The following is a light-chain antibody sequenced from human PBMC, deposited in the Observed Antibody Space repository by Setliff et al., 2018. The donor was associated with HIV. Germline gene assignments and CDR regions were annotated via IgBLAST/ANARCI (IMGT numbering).Light chain of an antibody. CDR2: EVR. J-gene: IGLJ1*01. V-gene: IGLV2-14*01. CDR3: SSYAITNTLP. Sequence: QSVLAQPASVSGSPGQSITISCTGTSSDVGGYSYVSWYQQHPGNAPKRIIYEVRNRHSGVSNRFSGSKSGNTASLTISGLQAEDEADYYCSSYAITNTLPFGTGTKVTVL. CDR1: SSDVGGYSY.